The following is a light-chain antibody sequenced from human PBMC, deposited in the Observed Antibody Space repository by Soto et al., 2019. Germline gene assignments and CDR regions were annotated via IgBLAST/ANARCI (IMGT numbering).Light chain of an antibody. CDR1: QSVSNNY. J-gene: IGKJ5*01. V-gene: IGKV3-20*01. Sequence: EIVLTQSPGTLSLSPGERATLSCRASQSVSNNYLAWYQQKPGQAPRLLIYGASNRVTGIPDRFSGSGSGTDFTLTISRLEPEDFAVYFCQRYGSSPLITFGQGTRLENK. CDR2: GAS. CDR3: QRYGSSPLIT.